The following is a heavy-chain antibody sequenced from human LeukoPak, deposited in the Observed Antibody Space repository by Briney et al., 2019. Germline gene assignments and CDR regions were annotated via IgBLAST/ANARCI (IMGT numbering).Heavy chain of an antibody. V-gene: IGHV4-59*12. D-gene: IGHD3-22*01. J-gene: IGHJ4*01. CDR2: ISYSGTT. Sequence: SETLSLTCTVSGGSINTYYWSWIRQPPGKRLEWIGYISYSGTTYYHPSLKSRVTMSIDKSKNQYSLKLTSVTAADTAVYYCATYYDSIGYRFDYWGQGTLVTVSS. CDR1: GGSINTYY. CDR3: ATYYDSIGYRFDY.